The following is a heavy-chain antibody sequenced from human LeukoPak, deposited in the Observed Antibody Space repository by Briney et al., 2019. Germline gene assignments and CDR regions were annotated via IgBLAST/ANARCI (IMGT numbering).Heavy chain of an antibody. J-gene: IGHJ4*02. CDR3: AHSIREQLVRLYYFDY. Sequence: ESGPTLVKPTQTLTLTCTFSGFSLSTSGVGVGWIRQPPGKALEWLALIYWNDDKRYSPSLKSRLTITKDTSKNQVVLTMTNMDPVDTATYYCAHSIREQLVRLYYFDYWGQGTLVTVSS. D-gene: IGHD6-13*01. V-gene: IGHV2-5*01. CDR1: GFSLSTSGVG. CDR2: IYWNDDK.